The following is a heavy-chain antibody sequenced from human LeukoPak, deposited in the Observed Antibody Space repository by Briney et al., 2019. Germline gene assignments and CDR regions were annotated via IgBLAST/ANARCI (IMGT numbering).Heavy chain of an antibody. J-gene: IGHJ5*02. V-gene: IGHV4-59*01. CDR3: ARVRQQLVLYNWFDP. CDR1: GGSFSGDY. D-gene: IGHD6-13*01. CDR2: IYYSGTT. Sequence: PSETLSLTCAVYGGSFSGDYWSWIRQPPGKGLEWIGYIYYSGTTNYNPSLKSRVTISVDTSKNQFSLKLSSVTAADTAVYYCARVRQQLVLYNWFDPWGQGTLVTVSS.